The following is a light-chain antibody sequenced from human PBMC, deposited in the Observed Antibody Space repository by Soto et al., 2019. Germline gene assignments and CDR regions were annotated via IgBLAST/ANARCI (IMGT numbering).Light chain of an antibody. CDR1: NSDVGSYNY. CDR2: DVS. CDR3: SSYSSISTRVI. Sequence: QSALTQAASVSGSPGQSITISCTGTNSDVGSYNYVSWYQQHPGKAPKLMIYDVSNRPSGVSNRFSGSKSGDTASLTISGLQAEDEADYYCSSYSSISTRVIFGGGTKVTVL. J-gene: IGLJ2*01. V-gene: IGLV2-14*01.